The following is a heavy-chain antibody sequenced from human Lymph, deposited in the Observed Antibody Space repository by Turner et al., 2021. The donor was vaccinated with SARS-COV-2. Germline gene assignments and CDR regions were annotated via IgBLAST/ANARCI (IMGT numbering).Heavy chain of an antibody. CDR1: GGSISSGGYY. V-gene: IGHV4-31*03. Sequence: QVHLQESGPGLVKPSQSLSLTCPVSGGSISSGGYYWSWIRQHPGKGLEWIGYIYNSGSTYYNPSLKSRVTIAVDTSKNQFSLKLSDVTAADTAVYYCARDYGGNSNYFGYWGQGTLVTVSS. D-gene: IGHD4-17*01. CDR2: IYNSGST. J-gene: IGHJ4*02. CDR3: ARDYGGNSNYFGY.